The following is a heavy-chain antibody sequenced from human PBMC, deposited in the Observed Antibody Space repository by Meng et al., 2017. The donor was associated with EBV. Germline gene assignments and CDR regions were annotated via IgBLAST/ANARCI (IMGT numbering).Heavy chain of an antibody. CDR2: IRSQVDGRTA. CDR1: EFTFTSAW. J-gene: IGHJ4*02. V-gene: IGHV3-15*01. CDR3: TTDEGGSRF. D-gene: IGHD1-26*01. Sequence: QLLESGGGLVKPGRSLKRSCSASEFTFTSAWMNWVRQAPGKGLEWVGRIRSQVDGRTADYSAPVKGRFTISRDDSKHTLYLQMNSLKIEDSAVYYCTTDEGGSRFWGQGTLVTVSS.